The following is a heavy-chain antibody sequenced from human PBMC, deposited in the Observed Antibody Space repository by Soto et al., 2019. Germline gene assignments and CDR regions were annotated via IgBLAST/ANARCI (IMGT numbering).Heavy chain of an antibody. Sequence: QVQLVQSGAEVKKPGSSVKVSCKASGGTFSRYSITWVRQAPGHGLEWIGRIIPIFGIASYAQKFQGRVTMTADESTSTAYMELSSLRSDDPAVYYCAREDRDRETGLVPAAIDGMDVWGQGTTVTVSS. CDR2: IIPIFGIA. CDR1: GGTFSRYS. D-gene: IGHD2-2*01. J-gene: IGHJ6*02. V-gene: IGHV1-69*08. CDR3: AREDRDRETGLVPAAIDGMDV.